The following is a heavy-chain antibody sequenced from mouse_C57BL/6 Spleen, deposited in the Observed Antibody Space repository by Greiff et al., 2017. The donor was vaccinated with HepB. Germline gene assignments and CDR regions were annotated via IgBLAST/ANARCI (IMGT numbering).Heavy chain of an antibody. J-gene: IGHJ3*01. D-gene: IGHD2-1*01. CDR2: IDPSDSYT. Sequence: QVQLKQPGAELVMPGASVKLSCKASGYTFTSYWMHWVKQRPGQGLEWIGEIDPSDSYTNYNQKFKGKSTLTVDKSSSTAYMQLSSLTSEDSAVYYCARGNYVLGAYWGQGTLVTVSA. CDR3: ARGNYVLGAY. CDR1: GYTFTSYW. V-gene: IGHV1-69*01.